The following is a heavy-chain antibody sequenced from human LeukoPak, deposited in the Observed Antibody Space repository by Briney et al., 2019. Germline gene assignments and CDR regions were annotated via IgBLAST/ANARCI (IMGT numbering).Heavy chain of an antibody. CDR3: ARELGSLIDY. Sequence: SETLSLTCTVSGGSISSYYWSWIRQPPGQGLEWIGYIYYSGSTNYNPSLKSRVTISVDTSQNQFSLKLSSVTAADTAVYYCARELGSLIDYWGQGTLVTVSS. J-gene: IGHJ4*02. CDR1: GGSISSYY. V-gene: IGHV4-59*01. CDR2: IYYSGST.